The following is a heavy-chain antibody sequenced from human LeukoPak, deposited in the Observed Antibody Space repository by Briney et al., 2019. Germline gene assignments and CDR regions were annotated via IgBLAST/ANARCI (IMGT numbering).Heavy chain of an antibody. V-gene: IGHV3-7*01. J-gene: IGHJ4*02. CDR2: IKQDGSEK. CDR1: GFTFSSYW. D-gene: IGHD5-18*01. Sequence: GGSLRLSCAASGFTFSSYWMSWVRQAPGKGLEWVANIKQDGSEKYYVDSVKGRFTISRDNAKNSLYLQMNSLRAEDTAVYYCARLRGYSYGPDTSGYWGQGTLVTVSS. CDR3: ARLRGYSYGPDTSGY.